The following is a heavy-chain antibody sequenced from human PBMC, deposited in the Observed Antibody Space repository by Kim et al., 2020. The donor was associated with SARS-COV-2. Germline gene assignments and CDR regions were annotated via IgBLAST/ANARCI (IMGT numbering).Heavy chain of an antibody. V-gene: IGHV3-21*01. Sequence: GGSLRLSCAVSGFTFGSYVMSWVRQAPGKGLEWVAFISSSSSYINYADAVKGRVTISRDNAKNSLYLQMNSLRAEDTDVYYCARGGPVRYLDWLVNYYY. CDR3: ARGGPVRYLDWLVNYYY. J-gene: IGHJ6*01. CDR2: ISSSSSYI. CDR1: GFTFGSYV. D-gene: IGHD3-9*01.